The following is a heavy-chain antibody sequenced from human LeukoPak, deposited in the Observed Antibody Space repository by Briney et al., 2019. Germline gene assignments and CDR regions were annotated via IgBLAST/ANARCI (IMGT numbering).Heavy chain of an antibody. CDR2: MNPNSGNT. Sequence: APVKVSCKASGYTFTSYDINWVRQATGQGLEWMGWMNPNSGNTGYAQKFQGRVTMTRNTSISTAYMELSSLRSEDTAVYYCARGRNWNYVGNYYYYYMDVWGKGTTVTVSS. CDR3: ARGRNWNYVGNYYYYYMDV. J-gene: IGHJ6*03. CDR1: GYTFTSYD. V-gene: IGHV1-8*01. D-gene: IGHD1-7*01.